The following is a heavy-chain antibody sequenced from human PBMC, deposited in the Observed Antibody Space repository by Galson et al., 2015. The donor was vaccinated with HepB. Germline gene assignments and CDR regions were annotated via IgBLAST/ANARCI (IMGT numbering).Heavy chain of an antibody. CDR3: AIGGYTYGLLDY. V-gene: IGHV5-10-1*01. Sequence: QSGAEVKKPGESLRISCTSSGYSATNYWISWVRQMPGKGLEWMGRIDPTDSYTNYSPSFEGHVTISADKSISTAYLQWSSLKASDTAMFYCAIGGYTYGLLDYWGQGTLVTVSS. CDR2: IDPTDSYT. J-gene: IGHJ4*02. D-gene: IGHD5-18*01. CDR1: GYSATNYW.